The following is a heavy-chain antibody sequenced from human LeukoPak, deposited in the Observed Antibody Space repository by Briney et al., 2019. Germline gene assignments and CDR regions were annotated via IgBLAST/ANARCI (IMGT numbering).Heavy chain of an antibody. Sequence: PSETLSLTCAVYGGSFSGYYWSWIRQPPGKGLEWIGEINHSGSTNYNPSLKSRVTISVDTSKNQFSLQLSSVTAADTAVYYCARLDYGSGVDYWGQGTLVTVSS. J-gene: IGHJ4*02. D-gene: IGHD3-10*01. CDR1: GGSFSGYY. CDR3: ARLDYGSGVDY. CDR2: INHSGST. V-gene: IGHV4-34*01.